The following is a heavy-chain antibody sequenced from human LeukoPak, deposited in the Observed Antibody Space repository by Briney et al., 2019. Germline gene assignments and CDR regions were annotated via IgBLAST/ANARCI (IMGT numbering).Heavy chain of an antibody. Sequence: ASVKVSCKASGYTFTGYYMHWVRQATGQGLEWMGWINPNSGGTNYAQKFQGRVTMTRDTSISTAYMELGRLRSDDTAVYYCARVSGSSDDAFDIWGQGTMVTASS. J-gene: IGHJ3*02. D-gene: IGHD1-26*01. CDR1: GYTFTGYY. CDR2: INPNSGGT. CDR3: ARVSGSSDDAFDI. V-gene: IGHV1-2*02.